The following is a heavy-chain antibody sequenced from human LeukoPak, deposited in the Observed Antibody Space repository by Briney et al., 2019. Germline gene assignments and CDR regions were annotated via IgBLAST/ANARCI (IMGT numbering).Heavy chain of an antibody. V-gene: IGHV4-59*01. CDR1: GGSISSYY. Sequence: SETLSLTCTVSGGSISSYYWSWIRQPPGKGLEWIGYIYYSGSTNYNPSLKSRVTISVDTSKNQFSLKLSSVTAADTAVYYCARDPVGALRYFDYWGQGTLVTVSS. J-gene: IGHJ4*02. D-gene: IGHD1-26*01. CDR3: ARDPVGALRYFDY. CDR2: IYYSGST.